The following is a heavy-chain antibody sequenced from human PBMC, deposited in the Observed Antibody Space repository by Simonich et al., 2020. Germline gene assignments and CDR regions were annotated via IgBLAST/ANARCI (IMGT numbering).Heavy chain of an antibody. CDR2: ISNDENNK. D-gene: IGHD2-21*02. CDR3: ARDGERYCGGDCYSYFDY. CDR1: GFTFSSYA. Sequence: QVQLVESGGGVVQPGRSLRLSCAASGFTFSSYAMHWVRQAPGKGLEGVSVISNDENNKYYADSVKGRFTISRDNSKNTLYLQMNSLRAEDTAVYYCARDGERYCGGDCYSYFDYWGQGTLVTVSS. V-gene: IGHV3-30*07. J-gene: IGHJ4*02.